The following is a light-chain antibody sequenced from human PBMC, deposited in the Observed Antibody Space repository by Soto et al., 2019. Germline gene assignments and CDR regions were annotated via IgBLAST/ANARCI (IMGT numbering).Light chain of an antibody. J-gene: IGLJ1*01. CDR1: SSNIGAGYE. CDR2: GND. V-gene: IGLV1-40*01. CDR3: QSYDRGLTAYV. Sequence: QSVLTQPPSVSGAPGHRVTISCTGTSSNIGAGYEVHWYHQLPGTAPKFLVSGNDNRPSGVPDRLSASKSGTSGSLAITDLQAEDEGHYYCQSYDRGLTAYVFGTGTKLTVL.